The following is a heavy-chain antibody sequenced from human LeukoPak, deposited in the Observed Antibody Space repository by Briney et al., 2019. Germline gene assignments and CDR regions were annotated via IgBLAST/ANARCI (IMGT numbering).Heavy chain of an antibody. CDR2: IIPILGIA. Sequence: SVKVSCKASGGAFSSYTISWLRQAPGQGLEWMGRIIPILGIANYAQKFQGRVTITADKSTSTAYMELSSLRSEDTAVYYCARSGGYSVSYNAEYWGQGTLVTVSS. J-gene: IGHJ4*02. D-gene: IGHD1-26*01. V-gene: IGHV1-69*02. CDR1: GGAFSSYT. CDR3: ARSGGYSVSYNAEY.